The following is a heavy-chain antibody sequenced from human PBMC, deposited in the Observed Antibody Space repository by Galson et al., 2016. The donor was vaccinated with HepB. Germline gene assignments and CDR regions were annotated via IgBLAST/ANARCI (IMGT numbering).Heavy chain of an antibody. CDR3: AGGASVDYYFGY. D-gene: IGHD5/OR15-5a*01. CDR1: GFTFSTYS. J-gene: IGHJ4*02. CDR2: ISSTSNYI. Sequence: SLRLSCAASGFTFSTYSMNWVRQAPGKGLEWVSSISSTSNYIYYADSVKGRFTISRDNAKNSLYVQMNSLRAEDTAVYYCAGGASVDYYFGYWGQGTLVTASS. V-gene: IGHV3-21*01.